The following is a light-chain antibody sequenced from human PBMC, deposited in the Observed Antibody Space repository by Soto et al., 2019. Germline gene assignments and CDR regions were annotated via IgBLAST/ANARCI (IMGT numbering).Light chain of an antibody. CDR2: KAS. Sequence: DIQMTQSPSTLSASIGDTVTITCRASHNIDTWLAWFQQKPGKAPNLLIYKASTLEAGVPSRFSGSASGTEFTLTISSLQPDDFATYYCQQHDDYTITFGGGTKVDIX. CDR1: HNIDTW. CDR3: QQHDDYTIT. V-gene: IGKV1-5*03. J-gene: IGKJ4*01.